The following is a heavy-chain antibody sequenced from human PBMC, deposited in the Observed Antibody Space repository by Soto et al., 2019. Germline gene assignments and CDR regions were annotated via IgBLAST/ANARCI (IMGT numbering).Heavy chain of an antibody. J-gene: IGHJ5*02. Sequence: PCVPQRLSYATSGLNFGVYAMIRILQTTGKGLEWVSTIGASATQYTDSVKGRFTISRDDSNNALFLQMNSLRVDDTGIYYCARDAVPGNGRYDWFDPWGQGTLVTVSS. CDR2: IGASAT. CDR1: GLNFGVYA. CDR3: ARDAVPGNGRYDWFDP. D-gene: IGHD6-19*01. V-gene: IGHV3-23*01.